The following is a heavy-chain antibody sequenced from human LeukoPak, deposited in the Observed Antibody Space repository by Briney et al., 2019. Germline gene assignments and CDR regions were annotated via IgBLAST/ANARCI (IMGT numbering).Heavy chain of an antibody. CDR1: GGSFSGYY. V-gene: IGHV4-34*01. CDR2: ITHGGST. D-gene: IGHD6-13*01. J-gene: IGHJ4*02. CDR3: ARGGWHSSSWYFEY. Sequence: SETLSLTRVVYGGSFSGYYWSWIRQPPGKGLEWIGEITHGGSTNYNPSLKSRVTISVDTSKNQFSLEFNSVTAADTAVYYCARGGWHSSSWYFEYWGQGTLVTVSS.